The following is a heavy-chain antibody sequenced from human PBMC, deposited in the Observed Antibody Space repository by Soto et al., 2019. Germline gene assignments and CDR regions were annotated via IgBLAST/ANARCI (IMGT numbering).Heavy chain of an antibody. D-gene: IGHD2-15*01. V-gene: IGHV3-21*01. CDR1: GFSFSSYS. CDR3: ARASIVVVVAAGTTRYYGMDV. CDR2: ISSSSCYI. J-gene: IGHJ6*01. Sequence: PGGSLRRSCAASGFSFSSYSMNWVRQAPGKGLEWVSSISSSSCYIYYADSVKVRCTISRGNARSSLSLQMNSRRAEDTAVYYCARASIVVVVAAGTTRYYGMDVWGQGPTGTVAS.